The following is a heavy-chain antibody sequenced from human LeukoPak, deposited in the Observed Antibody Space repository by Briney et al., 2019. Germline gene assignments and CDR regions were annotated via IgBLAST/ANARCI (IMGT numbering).Heavy chain of an antibody. J-gene: IGHJ2*01. D-gene: IGHD3-10*01. Sequence: GWSLTLSCAASGFSVGSNYMNWVRQAPGKGLEWVSILYSGSTTYYTNSVKGRFTISRDNSRNTLYLHMTNLRVEDTAVYFCARVGDHYHWYLDLWGRGSLLTVSS. CDR1: GFSVGSNY. V-gene: IGHV3-53*01. CDR3: ARVGDHYHWYLDL. CDR2: LYSGSTT.